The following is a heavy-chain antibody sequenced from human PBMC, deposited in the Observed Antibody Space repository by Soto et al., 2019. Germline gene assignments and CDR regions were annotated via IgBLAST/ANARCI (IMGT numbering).Heavy chain of an antibody. Sequence: QVQLVQSGAEVKKPGSSVKVSCKASGGTFSSYAISWVRQAPGQGLEWMGGIIPIFGTANYAQKFQGRVTITADESTRTAYMELSSLRSEDTAVYYCAGVWFGEFVRADTYYYYGMDVWGQGTTVTVSS. V-gene: IGHV1-69*01. CDR1: GGTFSSYA. D-gene: IGHD3-10*01. CDR3: AGVWFGEFVRADTYYYYGMDV. J-gene: IGHJ6*02. CDR2: IIPIFGTA.